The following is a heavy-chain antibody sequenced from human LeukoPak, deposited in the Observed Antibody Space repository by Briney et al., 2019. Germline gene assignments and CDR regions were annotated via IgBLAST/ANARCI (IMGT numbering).Heavy chain of an antibody. CDR3: AKGDRSGSYSYFDY. Sequence: GGSLRLSCAASGFTFSSYVMHWVRQAPGKGLEWVAFIRYDGTNRYYADSVKGRFTISRDNSKNTLYLQMNSLRAEDTAVYYCAKGDRSGSYSYFDYWGQGTLVTVSS. CDR2: IRYDGTNR. CDR1: GFTFSSYV. J-gene: IGHJ4*02. V-gene: IGHV3-30*02. D-gene: IGHD1-26*01.